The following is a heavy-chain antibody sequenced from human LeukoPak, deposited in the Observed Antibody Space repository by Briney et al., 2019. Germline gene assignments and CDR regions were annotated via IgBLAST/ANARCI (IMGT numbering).Heavy chain of an antibody. D-gene: IGHD5-24*01. CDR2: IYTSGST. J-gene: IGHJ4*02. Sequence: SETLSLTCTVSGDSIISHYWSWIRQPPGKGLEWIGRIYTSGSTNYNPSLKSRVALSLDTSKNQFSLKLSSVTAADTAVYYCARYRWLQSGYFDYWGQGTLVTVSS. V-gene: IGHV4-4*07. CDR1: GDSIISHY. CDR3: ARYRWLQSGYFDY.